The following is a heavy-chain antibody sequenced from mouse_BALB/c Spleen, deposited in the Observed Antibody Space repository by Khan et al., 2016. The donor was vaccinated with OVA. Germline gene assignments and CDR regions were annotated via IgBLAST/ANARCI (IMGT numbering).Heavy chain of an antibody. CDR3: ARGVYGSRGDWLAY. J-gene: IGHJ3*01. CDR2: INPNNGAA. D-gene: IGHD1-1*01. Sequence: VRLQQSGPELVKPGASVKIPCKASGYTFTDYNMDWVKQSHGKTLEWIGEINPNNGAAFYNQKFKGKATLTVDKSSSTAYMELRRLTAEDTAVYYCARGVYGSRGDWLAYWGQGTLVTVST. V-gene: IGHV1-18*01. CDR1: GYTFTDYN.